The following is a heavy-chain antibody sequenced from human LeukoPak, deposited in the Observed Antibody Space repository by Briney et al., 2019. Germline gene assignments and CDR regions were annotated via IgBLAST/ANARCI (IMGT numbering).Heavy chain of an antibody. CDR1: GFTVSSNY. J-gene: IGHJ3*02. Sequence: GGSLRLSCAAFGFTVSSNYMSWVRQAPGKGLEWVSVIYSGGSTYYADSVKGRFTISRDNSKNTLYLQMNSLRAEDTAVYYCAREEVLLWFGELLPDAFDIWGQGTMVTVSS. CDR2: IYSGGST. CDR3: AREEVLLWFGELLPDAFDI. V-gene: IGHV3-66*01. D-gene: IGHD3-10*01.